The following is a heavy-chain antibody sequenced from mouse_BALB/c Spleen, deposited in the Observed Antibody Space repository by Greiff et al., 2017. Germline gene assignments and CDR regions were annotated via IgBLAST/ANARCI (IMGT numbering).Heavy chain of an antibody. V-gene: IGHV1-63*01. CDR3: ARGGSYYAMDY. CDR2: IYPGSGNT. CDR1: GYAFTNYW. J-gene: IGHJ4*01. Sequence: VKLQESGAELVRPGTSVKISCKASGYAFTNYWLGWVKQRPGHGLEWIGDIYPGSGNTYYNEKFKGKATLTADKSSSTAYMQLSSLTSEDSAVYFCARGGSYYAMDYWGQGTSVTVSS.